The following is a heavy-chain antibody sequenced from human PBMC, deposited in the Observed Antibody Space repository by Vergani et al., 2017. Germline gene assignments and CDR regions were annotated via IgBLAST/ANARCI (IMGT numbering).Heavy chain of an antibody. D-gene: IGHD2-2*01. V-gene: IGHV3-23*04. CDR2: ISGSGGST. Sequence: EVQLVESGGGLVQPGGSLRLSCAASGFTFSSYDMHWVRQATGKGLEWVSAISGSGGSTYYADSVKGRFTISRDNSKNTLYLQMNSLRAEDTAVYYCAKLGYCSSTSCSPGDAFDIWGQGTMVTVSS. CDR3: AKLGYCSSTSCSPGDAFDI. CDR1: GFTFSSYD. J-gene: IGHJ3*02.